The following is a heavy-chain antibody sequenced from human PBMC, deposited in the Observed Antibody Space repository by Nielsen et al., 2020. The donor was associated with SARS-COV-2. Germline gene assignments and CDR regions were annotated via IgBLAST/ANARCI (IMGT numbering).Heavy chain of an antibody. J-gene: IGHJ6*02. CDR2: ISTRSNII. CDR1: GFTFSSYS. CDR3: ARVITDGNYYYYYGMDV. V-gene: IGHV3-48*01. Sequence: GESLKISCAASGFTFSSYSMNWVRQAPGKGLEWVSYISTRSNIIYYADSVKGRFTISRDNAKKSLSLQMNSLRAEDTAVYYCARVITDGNYYYYYGMDVWGQGTTVTVSS. D-gene: IGHD3-10*01.